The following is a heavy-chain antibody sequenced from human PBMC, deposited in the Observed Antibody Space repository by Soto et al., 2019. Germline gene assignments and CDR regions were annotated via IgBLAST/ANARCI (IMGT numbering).Heavy chain of an antibody. CDR2: INHSGST. CDR1: GGSFSGYY. V-gene: IGHV4-34*01. CDR3: ARGPPITIFGVVIGGPRDY. J-gene: IGHJ4*02. D-gene: IGHD3-3*01. Sequence: SETLSLTCAVYGGSFSGYYWSWIRQPPGKGLEWIGEINHSGSTNYNPSLKSRVTISVDTSKNQFSLKLSFVTAADTAVYYCARGPPITIFGVVIGGPRDYWGQGTLVTVSS.